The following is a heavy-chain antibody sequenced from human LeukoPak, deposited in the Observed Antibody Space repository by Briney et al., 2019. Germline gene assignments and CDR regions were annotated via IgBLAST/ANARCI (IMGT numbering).Heavy chain of an antibody. CDR3: ARGSHYGSGSYDYYYGMDV. CDR1: GYTFTSYD. D-gene: IGHD3-10*01. V-gene: IGHV1-8*01. Sequence: ASVKVSCKASGYTFTSYDINWVRQATGQGLEWMGWMNPNSGNTGYAQKFQGRVTMTRNTSISTVYMELSSLRSEDTAVYYCARGSHYGSGSYDYYYGMDVWGQGTTVTVSS. CDR2: MNPNSGNT. J-gene: IGHJ6*02.